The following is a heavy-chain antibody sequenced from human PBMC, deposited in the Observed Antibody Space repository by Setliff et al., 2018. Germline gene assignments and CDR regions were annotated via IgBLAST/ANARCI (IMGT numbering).Heavy chain of an antibody. CDR3: TTGATI. V-gene: IGHV3-15*01. CDR1: GFTVSTNY. CDR2: IYSDGGTI. J-gene: IGHJ3*02. Sequence: PGGSLRLSCAASGFTVSTNYMSWVRQAPGKGLEWVSVIYSDGGTIDYAAPVEGRFTISRDDSRNTLSLQMNSLKTEDTAVYYCTTGATIWGQGTMVTVSS.